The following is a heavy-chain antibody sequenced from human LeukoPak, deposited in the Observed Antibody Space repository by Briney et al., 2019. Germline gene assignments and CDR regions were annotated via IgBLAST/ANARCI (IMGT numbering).Heavy chain of an antibody. J-gene: IGHJ6*02. CDR3: ASSNSGRYCGGDCYLPYYGMDV. Sequence: GGSLRLSCAASGFPFSSYEMNWVRQAPGKGLEWVSYISSSGSTIYYTDSVKGRFTISRDNAKNSLYLQMNSLRAEDTAVYYCASSNSGRYCGGDCYLPYYGMDVWGQGTTVTVSS. V-gene: IGHV3-48*03. CDR2: ISSSGSTI. CDR1: GFPFSSYE. D-gene: IGHD2-21*02.